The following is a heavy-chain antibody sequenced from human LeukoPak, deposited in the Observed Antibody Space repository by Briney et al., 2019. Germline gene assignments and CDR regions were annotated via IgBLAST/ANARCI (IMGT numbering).Heavy chain of an antibody. CDR3: ARHLYYYDSSGYPRDY. CDR2: IYYSGST. Sequence: SETLSLTCTVSGGSISSSSYYWGWIRQPPGKGLEWIGSIYYSGSTYYNPSLKSRVTISVDTSKNQFSLKLSSVTAADTAVYYCARHLYYYDSSGYPRDYWGQGTLVTVSS. CDR1: GGSISSSSYY. J-gene: IGHJ4*02. V-gene: IGHV4-39*01. D-gene: IGHD3-22*01.